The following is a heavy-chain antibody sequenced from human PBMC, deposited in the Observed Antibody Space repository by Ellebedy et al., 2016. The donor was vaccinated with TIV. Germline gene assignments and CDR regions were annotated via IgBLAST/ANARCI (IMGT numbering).Heavy chain of an antibody. J-gene: IGHJ4*02. V-gene: IGHV5-51*01. CDR2: IYPGDSDT. D-gene: IGHD3-3*01. CDR1: GYSFTSYW. CDR3: ARQGLGLRFLEWLSSFDY. Sequence: GESLKISCKGSGYSFTSYWIGWVRQMPGKGLEWMGIIYPGDSDTRYSPSFQGQVTISADKSITTAYLQWSSLKASDTAMYYCARQGLGLRFLEWLSSFDYWGQGTLVTVSS.